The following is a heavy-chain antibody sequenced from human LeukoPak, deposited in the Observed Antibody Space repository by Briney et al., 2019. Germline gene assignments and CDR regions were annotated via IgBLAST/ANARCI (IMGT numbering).Heavy chain of an antibody. CDR2: ISTSSSYI. V-gene: IGHV3-21*04. CDR1: GFPFSSYS. CDR3: ARARGMVRGTNWFDP. J-gene: IGHJ5*02. Sequence: GGSLRLSCAASGFPFSSYSMNWVRQAPGKGLEWVSSISTSSSYIYYADSVKGRFTISRDNSKNTLYLQMNSLRAEDTAVYYCARARGMVRGTNWFDPWGQGTLVTVSS. D-gene: IGHD3-10*01.